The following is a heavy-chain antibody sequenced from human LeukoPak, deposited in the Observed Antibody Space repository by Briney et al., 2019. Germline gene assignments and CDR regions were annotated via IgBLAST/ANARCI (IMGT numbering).Heavy chain of an antibody. CDR3: AKVGGGILEWLYHFDY. CDR2: ISGSGGIT. V-gene: IGHV3-23*01. D-gene: IGHD3-3*01. J-gene: IGHJ4*02. Sequence: PGGSLRLSCAASGFTFSSYAMSWVRQAPGKGLEWVSAISGSGGITYYADSVKGRFTISRDNSKNTLYLQMNSLRAEDTAVYYCAKVGGGILEWLYHFDYWGQGTLVTVSS. CDR1: GFTFSSYA.